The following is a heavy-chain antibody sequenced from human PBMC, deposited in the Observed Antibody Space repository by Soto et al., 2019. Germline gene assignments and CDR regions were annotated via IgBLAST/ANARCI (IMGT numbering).Heavy chain of an antibody. Sequence: SETLSLTCTVSGDSITSNSYFWAWIRQPPGKGLEWIGSIYYSGTTYYNPSLKSRVTISVDRSKNQFSLKLNSVTAADTAVYYCTRRQLADIWGRGTLVTVSS. CDR2: IYYSGTT. CDR3: TRRQLADI. V-gene: IGHV4-39*01. CDR1: GDSITSNSYF. J-gene: IGHJ4*02. D-gene: IGHD6-13*01.